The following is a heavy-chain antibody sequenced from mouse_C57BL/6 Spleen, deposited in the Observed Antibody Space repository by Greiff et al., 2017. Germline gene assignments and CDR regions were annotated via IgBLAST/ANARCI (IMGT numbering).Heavy chain of an antibody. D-gene: IGHD2-2*01. CDR2: INPSTGGT. CDR3: ARFLVTARYFDY. J-gene: IGHJ2*01. Sequence: EVQLLQSGRELVKPGASVKISCTASGYSFTGYYMNWVKQTPEKSLEWIGEINPSTGGTTYNQKFKAQATLTVDKSSSTAYMQLKSLTSEDSAVYYCARFLVTARYFDYWGQGTTLTVSS. CDR1: GYSFTGYY. V-gene: IGHV1-42*01.